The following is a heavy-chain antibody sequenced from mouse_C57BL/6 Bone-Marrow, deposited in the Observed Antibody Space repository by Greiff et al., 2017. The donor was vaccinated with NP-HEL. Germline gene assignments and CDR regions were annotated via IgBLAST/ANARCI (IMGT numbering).Heavy chain of an antibody. Sequence: EVQLQQSGPVLVKPGASVKMSCKASGYTFTDYYMNWVKQSHGKSLEWIGVINPYNGGTSYNQKFKGKATLTVDKSSSTAYMELNSLTSEDSAVYYCARKIYYSNFSVDYWGQGTTLTVSS. D-gene: IGHD2-5*01. V-gene: IGHV1-19*01. CDR3: ARKIYYSNFSVDY. J-gene: IGHJ2*01. CDR2: INPYNGGT. CDR1: GYTFTDYY.